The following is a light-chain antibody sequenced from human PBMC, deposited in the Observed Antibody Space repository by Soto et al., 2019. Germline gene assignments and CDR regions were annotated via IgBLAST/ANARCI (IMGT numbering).Light chain of an antibody. CDR2: EVS. CDR1: SSDVGGYNY. J-gene: IGLJ1*01. V-gene: IGLV2-14*01. Sequence: QSPLTQPASVSGSRGQSITISCTGTSSDVGGYNYVSWYQQHPGKAPKLMIYEVSNRPSGGSNRFSGSKSGNTASLTISGLQAEDEADYYCRSYTSSSTLYVFGTGTKVTVL. CDR3: RSYTSSSTLYV.